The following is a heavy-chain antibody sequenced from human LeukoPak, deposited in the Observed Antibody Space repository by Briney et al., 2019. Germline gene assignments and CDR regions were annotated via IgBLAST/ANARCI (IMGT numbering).Heavy chain of an antibody. CDR1: GGSISSYY. CDR2: IYYSGST. V-gene: IGHV4-59*08. CDR3: ARHERGYDSQFDY. D-gene: IGHD5-12*01. J-gene: IGHJ4*02. Sequence: SETLSLTCTVSGGSISSYYWSWIRQPPGKGLEWIGYIYYSGSTNYNPSLKSRVTISVDTSKNQFSLKLSSVTAADTVVYYCARHERGYDSQFDYWGQGTLVTVSS.